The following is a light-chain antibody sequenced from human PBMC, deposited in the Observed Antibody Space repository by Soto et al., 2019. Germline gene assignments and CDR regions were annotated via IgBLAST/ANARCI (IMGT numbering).Light chain of an antibody. CDR3: SSYAGSVNGI. CDR2: EVS. Sequence: QSALTQPRSVSGSPGQSVTISCTGTSRDVGGYDYVSWYQQHPGKAPKLMISEVSKRPSGVPDRFSGSKSGNTASLTVSGLQAEDEADYYCSSYAGSVNGIFGGGTKVTVL. J-gene: IGLJ2*01. CDR1: SRDVGGYDY. V-gene: IGLV2-8*01.